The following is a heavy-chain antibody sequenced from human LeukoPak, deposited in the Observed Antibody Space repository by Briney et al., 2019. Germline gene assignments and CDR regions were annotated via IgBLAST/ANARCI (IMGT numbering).Heavy chain of an antibody. Sequence: PGRSLRLSCAASGFTFSSYSMNWVRQAPGKGLEWVSSIGSSSSYIYYADSVKDRFTISRDNPKNSLYLQMNSLRAEDTAVYYCARDSLDGDYFDYWGQGTLVTVSS. J-gene: IGHJ4*02. CDR2: IGSSSSYI. CDR3: ARDSLDGDYFDY. D-gene: IGHD4-17*01. CDR1: GFTFSSYS. V-gene: IGHV3-21*01.